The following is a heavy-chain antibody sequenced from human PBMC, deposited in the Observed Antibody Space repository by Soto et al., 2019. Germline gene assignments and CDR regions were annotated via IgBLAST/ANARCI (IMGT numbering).Heavy chain of an antibody. CDR2: IIPIFGTA. CDR3: AWREGYCSGGICLNFDY. D-gene: IGHD2-15*01. CDR1: GGTFSSYA. J-gene: IGHJ4*02. V-gene: IGHV1-69*06. Sequence: QVQLVQSGAEVKKTGSSVKVSCKASGGTFSSYAISWVRQAPGQGLEWMGGIIPIFGTANYAQKFQGRVTITADKATSTAYMELSSLRSEDTAVYYCAWREGYCSGGICLNFDYWGQGTLVTVSS.